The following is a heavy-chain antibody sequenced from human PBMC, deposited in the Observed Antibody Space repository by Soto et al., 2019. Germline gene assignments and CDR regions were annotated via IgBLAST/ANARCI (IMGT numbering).Heavy chain of an antibody. CDR3: AREVELNIHYDSSGYYFDF. Sequence: SVKVSCKTSGGTFSSYAISWVRQAPGQGLEWMGGIIPMFGTANYAQKFQGRVTITADESTSTAYMELSSLRSEDTAVYYCAREVELNIHYDSSGYYFDFWGKGPRVTVSS. CDR2: IIPMFGTA. D-gene: IGHD3-22*01. J-gene: IGHJ4*02. V-gene: IGHV1-69*13. CDR1: GGTFSSYA.